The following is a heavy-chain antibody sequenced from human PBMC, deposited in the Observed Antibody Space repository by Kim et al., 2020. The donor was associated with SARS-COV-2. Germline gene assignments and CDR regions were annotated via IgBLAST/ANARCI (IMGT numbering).Heavy chain of an antibody. D-gene: IGHD3-10*01. CDR2: IYYSGST. CDR3: ARERGEEVMVRGVPLQNNWFDP. CDR1: GGSISSGGYY. Sequence: SETLSLTCTVSGGSISSGGYYWSWIRQHPGKGLEWIGYIYYSGSTYYNPSLKSRVTISVDTSKNQFSLKLSSVTAADTAVYYCARERGEEVMVRGVPLQNNWFDPWGQGTLVTVSS. J-gene: IGHJ5*02. V-gene: IGHV4-31*03.